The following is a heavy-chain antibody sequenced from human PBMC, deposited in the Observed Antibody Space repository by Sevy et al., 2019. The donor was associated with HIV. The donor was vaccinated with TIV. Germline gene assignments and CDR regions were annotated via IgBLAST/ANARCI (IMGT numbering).Heavy chain of an antibody. CDR3: ARDLQQQLVRDYHYYGMDV. Sequence: ASVKVSCKASGYTFTGYYMHWVRQAPGQGLEWMGWINPNSGGTNYAQKFQGRVTMTRDTSISTAYMELSRLRSDDTAVYYCARDLQQQLVRDYHYYGMDVWGQGTTVTVSS. D-gene: IGHD6-13*01. CDR1: GYTFTGYY. J-gene: IGHJ6*02. CDR2: INPNSGGT. V-gene: IGHV1-2*02.